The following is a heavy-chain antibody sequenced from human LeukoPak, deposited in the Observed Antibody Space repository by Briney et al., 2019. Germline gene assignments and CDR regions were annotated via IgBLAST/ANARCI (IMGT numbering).Heavy chain of an antibody. J-gene: IGHJ3*02. CDR3: ARRAGDGYITDAFDI. V-gene: IGHV4-59*08. D-gene: IGHD5-24*01. Sequence: SETLSLTCTVSGDSIRSYYWSWIRQPPGKGLEWIGYIYYSGSTNYNPSLKSRVTISVDTSKNQFSLKLSSVTAADTAVYYCARRAGDGYITDAFDIWGQGTMVTVSS. CDR1: GDSIRSYY. CDR2: IYYSGST.